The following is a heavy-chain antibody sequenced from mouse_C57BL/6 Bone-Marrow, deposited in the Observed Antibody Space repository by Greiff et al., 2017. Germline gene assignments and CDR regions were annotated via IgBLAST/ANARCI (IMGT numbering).Heavy chain of an antibody. J-gene: IGHJ3*01. CDR1: GFTFSSYA. V-gene: IGHV5-9-1*02. Sequence: EVQLVESGEGLVKPGGSLKLSCAASGFTFSSYAMSWVRQTPEKRLEWVAYISSGGDYIYYADTVKGRFTISRDNARNTLYLQMSSLKSEDTAMYYCTRDRYYGSSPWFAYWGQGTLVTVSA. CDR2: ISSGGDYI. CDR3: TRDRYYGSSPWFAY. D-gene: IGHD1-1*01.